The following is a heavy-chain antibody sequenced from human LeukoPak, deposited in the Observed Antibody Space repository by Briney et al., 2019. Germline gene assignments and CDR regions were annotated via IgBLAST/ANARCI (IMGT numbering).Heavy chain of an antibody. J-gene: IGHJ6*03. CDR1: GYTFTSYD. V-gene: IGHV1-8*01. CDR2: MNPNSGNT. CDR3: ARIMGYDILTGWAMDV. D-gene: IGHD3-9*01. Sequence: ASVKVSCKASGYTFTSYDINWVRQATGQGLEWMGWMNPNSGNTGYAQKFQGRVTMTRNTSISTAYMELSSLGSEDTAVYYCARIMGYDILTGWAMDVWGKGTTVTVSS.